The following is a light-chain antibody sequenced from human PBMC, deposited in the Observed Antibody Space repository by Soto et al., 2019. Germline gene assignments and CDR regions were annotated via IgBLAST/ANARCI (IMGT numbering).Light chain of an antibody. CDR3: KQANSFPLT. V-gene: IGKV1-12*01. CDR2: AAS. Sequence: EIQITKTPSSVSADVGYRVTITFPSSQGISSWLAWYQQKPGKAPKLLIYAASSLQGGVPSRFSGSGSGTDFTLTISSLQTEDFATYYRKQANSFPLTFGGGTKVDIK. J-gene: IGKJ4*01. CDR1: QGISSW.